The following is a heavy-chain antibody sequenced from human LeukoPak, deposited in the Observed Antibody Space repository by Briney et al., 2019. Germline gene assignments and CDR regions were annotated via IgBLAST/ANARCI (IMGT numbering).Heavy chain of an antibody. V-gene: IGHV4-59*01. D-gene: IGHD2-21*02. CDR3: ARVSGDYYFDY. CDR1: GGSISSYY. CDR2: IYYSGST. J-gene: IGHJ4*02. Sequence: SETLSLTCTVSGGSISSYYWSWIRQPPGKGLEWIGYIYYSGSTNYNPSLKSRVTISVDTSKNQFSLKLSSVTAADTAVYYCARVSGDYYFDYWGQGTLVTVSS.